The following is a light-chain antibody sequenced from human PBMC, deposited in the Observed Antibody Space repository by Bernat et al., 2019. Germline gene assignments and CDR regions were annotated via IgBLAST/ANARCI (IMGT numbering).Light chain of an antibody. V-gene: IGKV2-28*01. CDR3: MQALQTLST. J-gene: IGKJ1*01. Sequence: DIVMTQSPLSLPVTPGEPASISCRSSQSLLNSNGYNYLDWYLQKSGQSPQPLIYLGSNRASGVPARFSGSGSGTDFTLKSSRVEAEDVGVYYCMQALQTLSTFGQGTKVEIK. CDR2: LGS. CDR1: QSLLNSNGYNY.